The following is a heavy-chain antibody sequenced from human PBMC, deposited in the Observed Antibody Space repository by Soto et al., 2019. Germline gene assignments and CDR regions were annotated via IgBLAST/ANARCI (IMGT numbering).Heavy chain of an antibody. CDR3: PRPPGGDRSGHHSPYYAMAV. Sequence: PGESLKISCKASGYSFTTYWISWVRQMPGEGLEWMGRIATSDSYITYNPSFQGHVTLSIDKSISTTYLQWNSLKASDTAIYYCPRPPGGDRSGHHSPYYAMAVWLQGTTVTVSS. CDR2: IATSDSYI. V-gene: IGHV5-10-1*01. D-gene: IGHD3-22*01. CDR1: GYSFTTYW. J-gene: IGHJ6*02.